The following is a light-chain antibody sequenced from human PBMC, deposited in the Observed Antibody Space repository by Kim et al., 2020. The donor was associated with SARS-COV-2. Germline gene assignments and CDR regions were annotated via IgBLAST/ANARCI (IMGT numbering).Light chain of an antibody. CDR3: QAWDSSTAV. CDR2: QHT. V-gene: IGLV3-1*01. J-gene: IGLJ3*02. CDR1: KLGDKY. Sequence: SYELTQPPSVSVSPGQTASITCSGTKLGDKYAYWYQQKPGQSPVLVIYQHTKRPSGISQRFSGSSTVNTATLTISPAQTMDEADYYCQAWDSSTAVFGGG.